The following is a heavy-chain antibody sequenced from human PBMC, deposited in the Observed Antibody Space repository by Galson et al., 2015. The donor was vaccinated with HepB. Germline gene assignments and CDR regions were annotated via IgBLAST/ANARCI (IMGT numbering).Heavy chain of an antibody. V-gene: IGHV1-69*13. CDR2: IIPIFGTA. D-gene: IGHD4-17*01. CDR3: ARGSGERRSGGDYEFESQFEVGDWFDP. Sequence: SVKVSCKASGGTFSSYAISWVRQAPGQGLEWMGGIIPIFGTANYAQKFQGRVTITADESTSTAYMELSSLRSEDTAVYYCARGSGERRSGGDYEFESQFEVGDWFDPWGQGTLVTVSS. J-gene: IGHJ5*02. CDR1: GGTFSSYA.